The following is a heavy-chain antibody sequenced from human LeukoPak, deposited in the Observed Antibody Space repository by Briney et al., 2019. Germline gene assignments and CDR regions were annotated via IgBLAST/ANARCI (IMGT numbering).Heavy chain of an antibody. CDR1: GFTFSNYW. D-gene: IGHD3-16*01. CDR2: FNSDGSST. V-gene: IGHV3-74*01. Sequence: GGSLRLSCAASGFTFSNYWMHWVRHAPGKGLVWVSRFNSDGSSTGFADSVKGRFTISRDNSKNTLYLQMNSLRAEDTAVYYCAKDQGFGYYYYGMDVWGQGTTVTVSS. J-gene: IGHJ6*02. CDR3: AKDQGFGYYYYGMDV.